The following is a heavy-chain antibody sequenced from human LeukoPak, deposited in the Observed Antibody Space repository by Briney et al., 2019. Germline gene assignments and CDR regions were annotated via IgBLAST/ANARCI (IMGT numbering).Heavy chain of an antibody. CDR3: ARDQFGVIIVTSQYYFDY. J-gene: IGHJ4*02. Sequence: PGGSLRLSCAASGFTFDDYGMSWVRQAPGKGLEWVSGINWNGGSTGYADSVKGRFTISRGNAKNSLYLQMNSLRAEDTALYYCARDQFGVIIVTSQYYFDYWGQGALVTVSS. D-gene: IGHD3-3*01. V-gene: IGHV3-20*04. CDR1: GFTFDDYG. CDR2: INWNGGST.